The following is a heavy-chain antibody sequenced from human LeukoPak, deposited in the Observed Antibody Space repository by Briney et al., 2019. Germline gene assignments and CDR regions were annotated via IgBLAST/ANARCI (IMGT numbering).Heavy chain of an antibody. D-gene: IGHD3-3*01. CDR1: GFTVSSNY. V-gene: IGHV3-66*01. CDR2: IYSGGST. CDR3: ARDLLVPEAIFDGMDV. J-gene: IGHJ6*02. Sequence: GGSLRLSCAASGFTVSSNYMSWVRQAPGKGLEWVSVIYSGGSTYYADSVKGRFTISRDNAKNSLYLQMNSLRAEDTAVYYCARDLLVPEAIFDGMDVWGQGTTVTVSS.